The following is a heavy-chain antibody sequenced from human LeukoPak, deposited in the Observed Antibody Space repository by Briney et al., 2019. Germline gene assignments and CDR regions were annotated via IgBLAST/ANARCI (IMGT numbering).Heavy chain of an antibody. V-gene: IGHV4-61*01. D-gene: IGHD2-15*01. J-gene: IGHJ4*02. CDR1: GGSVSSGSYY. CDR2: IYYSGST. CDR3: AKTPAATTFDY. Sequence: SETLSLTCTVSGGSVSSGSYYWSWLRQPPGRGLEWVGYIYYSGSTNYNPSLKSRVAISVDTSKNQFSLKLSSVTAADTAVYYCAKTPAATTFDYWGQGTLVTVSS.